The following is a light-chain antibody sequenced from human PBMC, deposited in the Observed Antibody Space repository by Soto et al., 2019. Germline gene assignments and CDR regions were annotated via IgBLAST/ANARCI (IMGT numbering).Light chain of an antibody. CDR1: SSDVGGYNY. CDR2: EVS. J-gene: IGLJ1*01. CDR3: SSYTSSTTYV. Sequence: QSMRSHPASVSWSPGHSITISCTGTSSDVGGYNYVSWYQQHPGKAPKLMIYEVSNRPSGVSNRFSGSKSGNTASLTISGLQAEDEADYYCSSYTSSTTYVFGTGTKVTVL. V-gene: IGLV2-14*01.